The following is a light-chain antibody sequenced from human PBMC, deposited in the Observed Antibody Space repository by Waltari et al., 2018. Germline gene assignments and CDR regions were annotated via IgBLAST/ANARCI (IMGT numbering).Light chain of an antibody. J-gene: IGLJ2*01. V-gene: IGLV1-40*01. CDR1: GSNIGAGYD. CDR3: QSYDTSLGVV. CDR2: GVN. Sequence: QSVLTQPPSVSGAPGQRVTIPCTGGGSNIGAGYDVHWYRQLPGKAPELLIYGVNNRPSGGPDRCFGSLSGTSASLAITGLQAEDEADYYCQSYDTSLGVVFGGGTKLTV.